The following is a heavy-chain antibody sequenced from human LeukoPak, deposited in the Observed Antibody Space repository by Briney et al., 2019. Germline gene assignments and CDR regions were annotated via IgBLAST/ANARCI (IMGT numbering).Heavy chain of an antibody. D-gene: IGHD6-13*01. V-gene: IGHV3-21*01. CDR1: GFTFSSYN. CDR2: ISSSSIYI. Sequence: PRGSLRLSCAASGFTFSSYNMNWVRQAPGTGLEWVSSISSSSIYIYYTDSVKGRFPISRDNAKNSLYLQMSSLRADDTAIYYCARVSLGAAAGTSRWGQGTLVTVSS. CDR3: ARVSLGAAAGTSR. J-gene: IGHJ4*02.